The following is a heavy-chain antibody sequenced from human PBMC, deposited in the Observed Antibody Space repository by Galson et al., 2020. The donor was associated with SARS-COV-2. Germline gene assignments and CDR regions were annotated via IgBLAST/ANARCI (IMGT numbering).Heavy chain of an antibody. D-gene: IGHD3-22*01. V-gene: IGHV3-30*03. Sequence: GESLKISCAASGFMFNNFAMHWVRQAPGKGLEWVAIISFDGTTEYEDSVKGRFTISRDTSKNTLFLQMNTLRPEDTAVYYCSREGPDYDSSYCDNWGRGTLVIVSS. CDR3: SREGPDYDSSYCDN. CDR1: GFMFNNFA. J-gene: IGHJ4*01. CDR2: ISFDGTTE.